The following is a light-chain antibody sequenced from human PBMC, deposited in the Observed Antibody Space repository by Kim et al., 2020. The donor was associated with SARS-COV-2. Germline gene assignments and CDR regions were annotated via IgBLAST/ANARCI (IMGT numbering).Light chain of an antibody. CDR2: EDH. Sequence: KTVTISCTRSNGNIADYYVQWYQQRPGSAPTTVIYEDHHRPSGVSNRFSGSIDISSNSASLTISGLKTEDEADYYCQSYDLAYWVFGGGTQLTVL. CDR3: QSYDLAYWV. J-gene: IGLJ3*02. CDR1: NGNIADYY. V-gene: IGLV6-57*03.